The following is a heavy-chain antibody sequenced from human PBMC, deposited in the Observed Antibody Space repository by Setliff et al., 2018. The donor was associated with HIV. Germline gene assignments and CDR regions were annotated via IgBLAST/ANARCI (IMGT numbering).Heavy chain of an antibody. CDR1: GGSLTGYY. V-gene: IGHV4-34*01. CDR2: IHHGGAT. D-gene: IGHD3-22*01. CDR3: AGADYSDTSGYYSNFDY. J-gene: IGHJ4*02. Sequence: LSLTCAVYGGSLTGYYWSWIRQPPGMGLEWIGEIHHGGATKYNPSVKSRVTISVDTSKNQFSLQLSSVTAADTAVYYCAGADYSDTSGYYSNFDYWGQGTLVTV.